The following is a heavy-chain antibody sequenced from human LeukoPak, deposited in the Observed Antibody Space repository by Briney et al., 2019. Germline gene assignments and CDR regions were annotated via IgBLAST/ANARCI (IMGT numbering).Heavy chain of an antibody. J-gene: IGHJ4*02. CDR2: IKGKSAGGTT. D-gene: IGHD3-3*01. CDR3: VIERVGAFEN. CDR1: GFTFNNAW. V-gene: IGHV3-15*01. Sequence: GGSLRLPCAASGFTFNNAWMSWIRQVPGKGLEWVGRIKGKSAGGTTDYPALVKGRFIISRDDSKNILYLQMNSLKIEDTAMYYCVIERVGAFENWGQGTLVTVSS.